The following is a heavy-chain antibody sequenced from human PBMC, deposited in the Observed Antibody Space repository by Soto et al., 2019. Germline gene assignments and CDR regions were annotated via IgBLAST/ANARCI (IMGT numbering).Heavy chain of an antibody. Sequence: QVQLVESGGGVVQPGKSLRVSCAASGFTFSSYGMHWVRQAPGKGLEWVAVISYDESKKYYADSVKGRFTISRDNSKNTLYLQMSSLRTEDTAVYYCAKTLYSHDYYYGIDVWGQGTTVTVSS. V-gene: IGHV3-30*18. CDR3: AKTLYSHDYYYGIDV. CDR2: ISYDESKK. J-gene: IGHJ6*02. D-gene: IGHD2-8*01. CDR1: GFTFSSYG.